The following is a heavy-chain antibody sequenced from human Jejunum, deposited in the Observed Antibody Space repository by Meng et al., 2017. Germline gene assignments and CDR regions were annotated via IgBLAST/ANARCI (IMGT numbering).Heavy chain of an antibody. Sequence: QVQLVQSGAEVQKPGASVTVSCKASGYSLYIHWVRLRPGEGLEWMGRINPRTGDTKSAQSFQGRVTMTRDTSTSTFSMDLSSLTTDDSAVYFCARESADGGSFDFWGQGTLVTVSS. CDR1: GYSLY. CDR3: ARESADGGSFDF. J-gene: IGHJ4*02. CDR2: INPRTGDT. D-gene: IGHD2-15*01. V-gene: IGHV1-2*06.